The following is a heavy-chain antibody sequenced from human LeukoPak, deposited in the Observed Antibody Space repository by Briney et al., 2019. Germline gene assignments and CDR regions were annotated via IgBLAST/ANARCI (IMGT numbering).Heavy chain of an antibody. V-gene: IGHV4-39*07. D-gene: IGHD6-19*01. Sequence: SETLSLTCTVSGGSISSGGYYWSWIRQPPGKGLEWIGEIYHSGSTNYNPSLKSRVTISVDKSKNQFSLKLSSVTAADTAVYYCARTEAVAVAAVMDPWGQGTLVTVSS. CDR3: ARTEAVAVAAVMDP. CDR1: GGSISSGGYY. CDR2: IYHSGST. J-gene: IGHJ5*02.